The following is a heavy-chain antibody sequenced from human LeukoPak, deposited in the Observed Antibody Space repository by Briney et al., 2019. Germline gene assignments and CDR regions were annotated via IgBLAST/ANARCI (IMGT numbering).Heavy chain of an antibody. CDR3: AREAAGKDAFDI. CDR1: GRSISSYY. D-gene: IGHD6-13*01. CDR2: IYYSGST. Sequence: PLETLSLTCNVSGRSISSYYWSWIRQPPGKGLEWIGYIYYSGSTNYSPSLKSRVTISVDTSKNQCSLKLSSVTAADTAVYYCAREAAGKDAFDIWGQGTMVTVSS. J-gene: IGHJ3*02. V-gene: IGHV4-59*01.